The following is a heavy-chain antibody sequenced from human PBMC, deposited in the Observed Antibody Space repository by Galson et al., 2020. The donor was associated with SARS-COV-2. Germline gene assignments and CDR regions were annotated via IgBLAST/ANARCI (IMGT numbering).Heavy chain of an antibody. Sequence: SETLSLTCAVYGGSFSGYYWSWIRQPPGKGLEWIGEINHSGSTNYNPSLKSRVTISVDTSKNQFSLKLSSVTAADTAVYYCAREVVGRYCSSTSCYPHVADYYYYYMDVWGKGTTVTVSS. CDR1: GGSFSGYY. J-gene: IGHJ6*03. V-gene: IGHV4-34*01. CDR2: INHSGST. CDR3: AREVVGRYCSSTSCYPHVADYYYYYMDV. D-gene: IGHD2-2*01.